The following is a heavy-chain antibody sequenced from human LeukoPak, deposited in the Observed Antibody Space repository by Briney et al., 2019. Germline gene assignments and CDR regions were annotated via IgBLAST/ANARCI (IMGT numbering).Heavy chain of an antibody. V-gene: IGHV3-21*01. D-gene: IGHD5-12*01. J-gene: IGHJ3*02. Sequence: GGSLRLSCAASGFTFSSYSMNWVRQAPGKGLEWFSSISSSSSYIYCADSVKGRFTISRDNAKNSPYLQMNSLRAEDTAVYYCARERTSGYEPPHAFDIWGQGTMVTVSS. CDR2: ISSSSSYI. CDR3: ARERTSGYEPPHAFDI. CDR1: GFTFSSYS.